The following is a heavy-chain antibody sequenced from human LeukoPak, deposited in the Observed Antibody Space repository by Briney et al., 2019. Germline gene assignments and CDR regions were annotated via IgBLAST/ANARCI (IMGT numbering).Heavy chain of an antibody. Sequence: PSETLSLTCAVYGGSFSGYYWSWIRQPPGKGLEWIGEINHSGSTNYNPSLKSRVTISVDTSKNQFSLKLSSVTAADTAVYYCARGTLSPEKTNWFDPWGQGTLVTVSS. V-gene: IGHV4-34*01. CDR3: ARGTLSPEKTNWFDP. J-gene: IGHJ5*02. CDR1: GGSFSGYY. CDR2: INHSGST.